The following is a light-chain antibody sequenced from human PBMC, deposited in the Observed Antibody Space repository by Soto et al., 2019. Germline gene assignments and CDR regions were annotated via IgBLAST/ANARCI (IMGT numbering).Light chain of an antibody. CDR1: QSVSSY. V-gene: IGKV3-11*01. Sequence: EIVLTQSPATLWLSPGERSTLSCMASQSVSSYLAWYQQKPGQAPRLLIYDASNRATGIPARFSGSGSGTEFTLTISSLQSEDFAVYYCQQYNNWPPWTVGPGTQVEIK. CDR3: QQYNNWPPWT. CDR2: DAS. J-gene: IGKJ1*01.